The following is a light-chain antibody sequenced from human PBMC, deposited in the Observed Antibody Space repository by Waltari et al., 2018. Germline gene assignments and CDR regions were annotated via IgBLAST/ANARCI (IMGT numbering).Light chain of an antibody. V-gene: IGKV3-20*01. CDR2: GAA. CDR3: QKYDRLPAK. CDR1: QSASRF. Sequence: DIVLTQSPGTRSLSPGERGTLACRASQSASRFLSWYQQIPGQPPRLHIYGAATRATGIPHRFSGSRSGTDVSHTISRREPEDCAVYYCQKYDRLPAKLGQGTKVEIK. J-gene: IGKJ1*01.